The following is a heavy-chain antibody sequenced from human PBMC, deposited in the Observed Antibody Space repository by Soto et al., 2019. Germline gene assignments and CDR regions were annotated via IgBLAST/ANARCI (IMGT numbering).Heavy chain of an antibody. CDR1: GFSLSTGGAG. CDR2: IYWDDVK. V-gene: IGHV2-5*02. J-gene: IGHJ4*02. CDR3: ARKGSGDYALDY. Sequence: SGPTLVNPTQTLTLTCTLSGFSLSTGGAGVGWIRQSPGKALEWLAVIYWDDVKHYSPSLERRLTITKDTSESEVVLTMTNMEPVDTATYYCARKGSGDYALDYWGQGILVTVSS. D-gene: IGHD4-17*01.